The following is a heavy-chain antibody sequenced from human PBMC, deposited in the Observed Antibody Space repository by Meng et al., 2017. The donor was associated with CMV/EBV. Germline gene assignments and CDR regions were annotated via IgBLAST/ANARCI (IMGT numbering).Heavy chain of an antibody. CDR3: ARSSGWSRFDY. CDR1: GYTVTDYY. V-gene: IGHV1-2*02. CDR2: INPNDDT. Sequence: QVEWGEAGAEVKKPRASVKVPCKASGYTVTDYYIHWVRQAPGQWLEWMGWINPNDDTNYAQKFQGRVTMTRDMSINTVYMELSRLTSDDTAVYYCARSSGWSRFDYWGLGTLVTVSS. D-gene: IGHD6-19*01. J-gene: IGHJ4*02.